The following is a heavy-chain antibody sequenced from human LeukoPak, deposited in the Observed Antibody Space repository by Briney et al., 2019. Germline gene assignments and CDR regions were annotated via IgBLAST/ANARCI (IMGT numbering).Heavy chain of an antibody. Sequence: TASETLSLTCTVSGGSISSGDYYWSWIRQPPGKGLEWIGYIYYSGSTYYNPSLKSRVTMSVDTSKNQFSLKLSSVTAADTAVYYCAREFICSGGSCYSGYMDVWGKGTTVTVSS. CDR2: IYYSGST. J-gene: IGHJ6*03. CDR1: GGSISSGDYY. CDR3: AREFICSGGSCYSGYMDV. V-gene: IGHV4-30-4*08. D-gene: IGHD2-15*01.